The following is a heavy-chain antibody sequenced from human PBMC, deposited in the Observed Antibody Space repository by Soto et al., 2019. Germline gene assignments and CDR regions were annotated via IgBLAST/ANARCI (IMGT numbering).Heavy chain of an antibody. CDR3: GVAGSYYRDVFDI. Sequence: QVQLQQWGAGLLKPSETLSLTCAVYGGSFSGYYWSWIRQPPGQGLEWIGEINHSGSTNYTPSLKSRVTVSVDTSKNQFSLKLSSVTAADTAVYYCGVAGSYYRDVFDIWGQGTMVTVSS. CDR1: GGSFSGYY. V-gene: IGHV4-34*01. CDR2: INHSGST. D-gene: IGHD3-10*01. J-gene: IGHJ3*02.